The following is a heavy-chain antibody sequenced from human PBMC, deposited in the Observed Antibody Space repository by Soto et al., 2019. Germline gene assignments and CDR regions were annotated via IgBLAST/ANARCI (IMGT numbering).Heavy chain of an antibody. J-gene: IGHJ4*02. D-gene: IGHD6-19*01. CDR1: GFTFSNYG. CDR2: IWYDGSNT. CDR3: ARDPGLGSGWYGFDY. Sequence: QVQLVESGGGVVQSGRSLRLSCAASGFTFSNYGMQWVRQAPGKGLEWVAVIWYDGSNTYYADSVKGRFTISGDNSTTTLYLQRTRLRAGDTGVYYCARDPGLGSGWYGFDYWGQGTLVTVSA. V-gene: IGHV3-33*01.